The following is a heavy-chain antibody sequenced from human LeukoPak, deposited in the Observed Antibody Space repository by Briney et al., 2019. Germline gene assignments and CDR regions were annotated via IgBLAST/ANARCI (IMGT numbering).Heavy chain of an antibody. J-gene: IGHJ4*02. Sequence: PGGSLRLSCLASGFTFEEYAFSWVRQPPGKGLEWVCGINWNGATTRCSDPLKGRFTISRDNAKASLFLQMDSLRTEDTAFYYCTRSVGTAIPPFFDDWGQGTLVTVSS. CDR2: INWNGATT. D-gene: IGHD2-21*02. CDR3: TRSVGTAIPPFFDD. V-gene: IGHV3-20*04. CDR1: GFTFEEYA.